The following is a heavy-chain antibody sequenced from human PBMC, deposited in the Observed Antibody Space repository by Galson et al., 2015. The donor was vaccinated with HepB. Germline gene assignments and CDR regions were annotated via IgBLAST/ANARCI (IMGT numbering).Heavy chain of an antibody. J-gene: IGHJ4*02. V-gene: IGHV3-30*18. CDR3: AKGFEFDY. Sequence: SLRLSCAASGFSFSSYGMHWVRQAPGKGLEWVAVISYDGSNKYYADSVKGRFTISRDNSKNTLYLQMNSLRAEDTAVYYCAKGFEFDYWGQGTLVTVSS. CDR1: GFSFSSYG. CDR2: ISYDGSNK.